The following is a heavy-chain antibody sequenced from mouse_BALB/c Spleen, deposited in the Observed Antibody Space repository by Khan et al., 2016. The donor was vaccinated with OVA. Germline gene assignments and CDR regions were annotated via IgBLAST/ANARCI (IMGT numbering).Heavy chain of an antibody. CDR1: GYTFTSYW. Sequence: QVQLQQPGAELVKAGASVKMSCKASGYTFTSYWMHWVKQRLGQGLEWFAETNPTNGRTYYNAKFKSKATLTVDKSSSTAYMLLSGLTFEDSAVYYGARIKKIVATYFDYWGQGTTLTVSA. D-gene: IGHD1-1*01. CDR3: ARIKKIVATYFDY. CDR2: TNPTNGRT. V-gene: IGHV1S81*02. J-gene: IGHJ2*01.